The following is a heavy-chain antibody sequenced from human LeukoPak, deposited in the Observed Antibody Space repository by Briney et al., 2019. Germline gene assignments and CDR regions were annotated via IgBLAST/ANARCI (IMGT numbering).Heavy chain of an antibody. CDR2: IYPGDSDT. J-gene: IGHJ6*02. D-gene: IGHD4-17*01. V-gene: IGHV5-51*01. Sequence: GESLKISCKGSGYSFTSYWIGWVRQMPGKGLEWMGIIYPGDSDTRYSPSFQGQVTISADKSISTAYLQWSSLKASDTAMYYCGTTVTTSFYYDYGMDVWGQGTTVTVSS. CDR1: GYSFTSYW. CDR3: GTTVTTSFYYDYGMDV.